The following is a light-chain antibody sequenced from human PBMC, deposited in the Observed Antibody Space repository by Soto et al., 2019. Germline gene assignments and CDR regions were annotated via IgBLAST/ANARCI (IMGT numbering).Light chain of an antibody. CDR3: QQYDSYPFT. V-gene: IGKV1-5*03. J-gene: IGKJ4*01. Sequence: DIQMTQSPSTRSASEGDRVTITCRASQSINNWLAWYQQKPGKAPKLLISKASNLKSGVPSRFSGTGSGTEFTLTISSLQPDDFASYYCQQYDSYPFTFGGGTKVEI. CDR2: KAS. CDR1: QSINNW.